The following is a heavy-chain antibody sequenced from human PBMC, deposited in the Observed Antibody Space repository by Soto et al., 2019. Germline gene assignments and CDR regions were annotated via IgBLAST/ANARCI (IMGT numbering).Heavy chain of an antibody. Sequence: GESLKISCKGSGYSFTSYWIGWVRQMPGKGLEWMGIIYPGDSDTRYSPSFQGQVTISADKSISTAYLQWSSLKASDTAMYYCARLADIVVVVAAREGDYYMDVWGKGTTVTVSS. J-gene: IGHJ6*03. V-gene: IGHV5-51*01. CDR1: GYSFTSYW. CDR3: ARLADIVVVVAAREGDYYMDV. D-gene: IGHD2-15*01. CDR2: IYPGDSDT.